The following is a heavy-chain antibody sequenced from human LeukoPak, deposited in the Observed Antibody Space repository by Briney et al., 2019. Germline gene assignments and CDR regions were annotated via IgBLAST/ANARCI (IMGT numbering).Heavy chain of an antibody. Sequence: HPGGSLRLSCVASGFTFSSYWMHWVRQAPGKGLVWVSRINSDGSSTSYADSVKGRFTISRDNAKNTLYLQMNSLRAEDTAVYYCARVNVDTATVYFDYWGQGTLVTVSS. CDR1: GFTFSSYW. CDR3: ARVNVDTATVYFDY. CDR2: INSDGSST. J-gene: IGHJ4*02. D-gene: IGHD5-18*01. V-gene: IGHV3-74*01.